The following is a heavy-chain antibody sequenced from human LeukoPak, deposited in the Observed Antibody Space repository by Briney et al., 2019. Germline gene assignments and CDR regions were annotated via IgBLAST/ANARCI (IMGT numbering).Heavy chain of an antibody. Sequence: ASVKVSCKASGYTFTGYYMHWVRQAPGQGLEWMGWINPNSGGTNYAQKFQGRVTMTRDTSISTAYMELSRLRSDDTAVYYRARDDGSGSPYFDYWGQGTLVTVSS. J-gene: IGHJ4*02. CDR2: INPNSGGT. CDR3: ARDDGSGSPYFDY. CDR1: GYTFTGYY. D-gene: IGHD3-10*01. V-gene: IGHV1-2*02.